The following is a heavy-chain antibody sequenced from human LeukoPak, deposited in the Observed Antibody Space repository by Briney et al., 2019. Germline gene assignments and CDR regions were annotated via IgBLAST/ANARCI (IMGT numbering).Heavy chain of an antibody. Sequence: SETLSLTCTVSGGSISSYYWSWIRQPSGKGLEWIGYISYRGNTNYNPSLKSRVTTSVDTSKNQFSLRLNSVTAADTAVYYCVRQGTITYAYFDSWGQGVPVTVSS. J-gene: IGHJ4*02. D-gene: IGHD2-2*01. CDR1: GGSISSYY. CDR3: VRQGTITYAYFDS. V-gene: IGHV4-59*08. CDR2: ISYRGNT.